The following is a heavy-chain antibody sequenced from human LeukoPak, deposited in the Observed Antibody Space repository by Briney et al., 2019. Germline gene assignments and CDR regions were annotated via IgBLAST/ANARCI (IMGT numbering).Heavy chain of an antibody. J-gene: IGHJ4*02. V-gene: IGHV3-23*01. CDR3: AKRTVGEGPPFDY. CDR1: GFTFSNYA. CDR2: ITGSGGNT. Sequence: GASLRLSCAASGFTFSNYAMSWVRQAPGKGLEWASAITGSGGNTYYADSVKGRFTISRDNSKNTVFLQMNSLRAEDTAVYYCAKRTVGEGPPFDYWGQGTLVTVSS. D-gene: IGHD3-16*01.